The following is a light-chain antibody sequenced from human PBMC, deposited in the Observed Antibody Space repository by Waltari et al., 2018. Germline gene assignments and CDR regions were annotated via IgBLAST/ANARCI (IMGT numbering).Light chain of an antibody. CDR2: GQN. V-gene: IGLV3-19*01. CDR1: SLRTYY. Sequence: SSELTQDPTMSVALGQTVRITCQGDSLRTYYGSWFLQKPGQAPILVIYGQNNRPAGIPDRFSASSSGNTASLTITGAQAEDEAVYYCNSRDISGDVIFGGGTKLTVL. CDR3: NSRDISGDVI. J-gene: IGLJ2*01.